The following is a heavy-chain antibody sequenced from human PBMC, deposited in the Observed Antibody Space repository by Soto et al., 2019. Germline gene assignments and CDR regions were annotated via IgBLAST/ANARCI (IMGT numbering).Heavy chain of an antibody. CDR3: ARAVVVPAAPIYYYYYYGMDV. D-gene: IGHD2-2*01. CDR2: ISYDGSNK. J-gene: IGHJ6*02. Sequence: PGGSLRLSCAASGFSFSSYAVHWVRQAPGKGLEWVAVISYDGSNKYYADSVKGRFTISRDNSKNTLYLQMNSLRAEDTAVYYCARAVVVPAAPIYYYYYYGMDVWGQGATVTVSS. V-gene: IGHV3-30-3*01. CDR1: GFSFSSYA.